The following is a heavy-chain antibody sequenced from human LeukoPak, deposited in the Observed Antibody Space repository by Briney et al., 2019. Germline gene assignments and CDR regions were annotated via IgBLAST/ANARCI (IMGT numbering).Heavy chain of an antibody. Sequence: GGSLRLSCAASGFTFSSYSMNWVRQAPGKGLEWVSSISSSSSYIYYADSVKGRFTISRDNSKNTLYLQMNSLRAEDTAVYYCAKDEAPSYGSGTLLVGGYWGQGTLVTVSS. D-gene: IGHD3-10*01. V-gene: IGHV3-21*04. CDR1: GFTFSSYS. J-gene: IGHJ4*02. CDR3: AKDEAPSYGSGTLLVGGY. CDR2: ISSSSSYI.